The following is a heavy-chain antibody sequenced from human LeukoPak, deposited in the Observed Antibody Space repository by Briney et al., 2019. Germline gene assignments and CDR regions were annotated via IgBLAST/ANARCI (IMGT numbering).Heavy chain of an antibody. V-gene: IGHV5-51*01. Sequence: GASLQISCKGSGYSFTSYWIGWVRQMPGKGLEWMGIIYPGDSDARYSPSFQGQVTISADKSISTAYLQWSSLKASDTAMYYCVASLWWELRYWGQGTLVTVSS. CDR2: IYPGDSDA. D-gene: IGHD1-26*01. CDR1: GYSFTSYW. J-gene: IGHJ4*02. CDR3: VASLWWELRY.